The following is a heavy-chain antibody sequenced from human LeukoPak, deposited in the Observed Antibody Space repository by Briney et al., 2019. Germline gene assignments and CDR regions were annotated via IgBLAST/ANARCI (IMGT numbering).Heavy chain of an antibody. CDR2: INAGNGNT. Sequence: ASVKVSCKASGYTFTSSYMHWVRQAPGQRLEWMGWINAGNGNTKYSQKFQGRVTITRDTSASTAYMELSSLRSEDTAVYYCASASSGWYLLDYWGQGTLVTVSS. CDR3: ASASSGWYLLDY. V-gene: IGHV1-3*01. D-gene: IGHD6-19*01. CDR1: GYTFTSSY. J-gene: IGHJ4*02.